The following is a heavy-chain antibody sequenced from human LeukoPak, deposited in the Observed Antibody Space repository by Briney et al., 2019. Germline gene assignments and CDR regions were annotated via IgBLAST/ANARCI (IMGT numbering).Heavy chain of an antibody. V-gene: IGHV4-31*03. CDR3: ARERGWLDAFDI. CDR2: IYYSGST. J-gene: IGHJ3*02. Sequence: SETLSLTSTVSGGSTSSGGYYWSWIRQHPGKGLEWIGNIYYSGSTYYNPSLESRVTISVDTSKNQFSLKLSSVTAADTAVYYCARERGWLDAFDIWGQGTMVTVSS. CDR1: GGSTSSGGYY. D-gene: IGHD6-19*01.